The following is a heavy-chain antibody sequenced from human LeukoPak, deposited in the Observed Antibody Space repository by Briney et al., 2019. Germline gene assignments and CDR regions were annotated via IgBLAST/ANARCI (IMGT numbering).Heavy chain of an antibody. V-gene: IGHV1-8*01. D-gene: IGHD3-3*01. J-gene: IGHJ6*02. Sequence: GASVKVSCKASGYTFTSYDFNWVRQATGQGLEWMGWMNPNSGNTGYAQKFQGRVTMTRNTSISTAYMELSSLRSEDTAVYYCARGITIFGVVFYGMDVWGQGTTVTVS. CDR2: MNPNSGNT. CDR3: ARGITIFGVVFYGMDV. CDR1: GYTFTSYD.